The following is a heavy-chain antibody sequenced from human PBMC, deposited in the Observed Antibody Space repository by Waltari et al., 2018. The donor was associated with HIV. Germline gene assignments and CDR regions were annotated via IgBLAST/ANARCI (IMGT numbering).Heavy chain of an antibody. CDR3: AHCIVEPDTDGYYFYNGMDV. CDR1: GFSLSTDGVG. CDR2: IYWDDVR. V-gene: IGHV2-5*02. Sequence: QITLKESGPTLVKPTQTLTLTCTFSGFSLSTDGVGVGWIRQPPGKALEWLALIYWDDVRRYSPSLKSRLTITKDTSNNQVVLKMTNADPADTATYYCAHCIVEPDTDGYYFYNGMDVWGQGTTVTVSS. J-gene: IGHJ6*01. D-gene: IGHD6-13*01.